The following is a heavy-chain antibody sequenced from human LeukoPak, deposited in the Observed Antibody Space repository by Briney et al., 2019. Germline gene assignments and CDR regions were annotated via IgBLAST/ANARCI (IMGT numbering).Heavy chain of an antibody. V-gene: IGHV3-23*01. Sequence: GGSLRLSCAASGFTFSSYAMSWARQAPGKGLEWVSAISGSGGSTYYADSVKGRFTISRDNSKNTLYLQMNSLRAEDTAVYYCAKSGAASVYYYYGMDVRGQGTTVTVSS. J-gene: IGHJ6*02. D-gene: IGHD2-15*01. CDR3: AKSGAASVYYYYGMDV. CDR2: ISGSGGST. CDR1: GFTFSSYA.